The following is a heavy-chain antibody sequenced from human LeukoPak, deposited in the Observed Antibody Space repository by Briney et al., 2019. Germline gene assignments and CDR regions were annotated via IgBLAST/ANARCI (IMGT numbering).Heavy chain of an antibody. CDR3: ARVLMYYDSRELGYFDY. V-gene: IGHV4-39*07. D-gene: IGHD3-22*01. CDR2: IYYSGST. CDR1: GGSISSSSYY. J-gene: IGHJ4*02. Sequence: SETLSLTCTVSGGSISSSSYYWGWIRQPPGKGLEWIGSIYYSGSTYYNPSLKSRVTISVDTSKNQFSLKLSSVTAADTAVYYCARVLMYYDSRELGYFDYWGQGTLVTVSS.